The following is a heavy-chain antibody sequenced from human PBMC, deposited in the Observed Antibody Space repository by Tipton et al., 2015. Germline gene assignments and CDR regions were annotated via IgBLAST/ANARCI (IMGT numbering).Heavy chain of an antibody. CDR3: ARGHYDGSGYYSYYFDY. CDR2: IIPMLGTA. CDR1: GGTFSSYA. J-gene: IGHJ4*02. V-gene: IGHV1-69*01. Sequence: QLVQSGAEVKKPGSSVTVSCKASGGTFSSYAITWVRQAPGQGLEWMGGIIPMLGTANYAQNFQGRVTITADESTSTAYMELSSLRSEDTAVYYCARGHYDGSGYYSYYFDYWGQGTLVTVSS. D-gene: IGHD3-22*01.